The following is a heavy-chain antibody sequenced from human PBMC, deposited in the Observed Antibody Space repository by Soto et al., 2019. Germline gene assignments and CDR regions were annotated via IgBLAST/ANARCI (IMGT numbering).Heavy chain of an antibody. CDR1: GYTFTNYG. V-gene: IGHV1-18*01. J-gene: IGHJ4*02. CDR2: INPYNGST. D-gene: IGHD5-12*01. CDR3: ATGAWDGYRDY. Sequence: VQLVQSGAEVKKPGPSVKVSCKASGYTFTNYGISWVRQAPGQALEWMGWINPYNGSTNYAPKLQGRVTMATDASTRTAYMALRTLRSDVTAVYNCATGAWDGYRDYWGQGTLVIVSS.